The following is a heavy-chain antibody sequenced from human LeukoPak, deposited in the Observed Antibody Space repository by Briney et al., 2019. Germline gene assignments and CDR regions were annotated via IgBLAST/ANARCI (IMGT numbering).Heavy chain of an antibody. D-gene: IGHD5-18*01. J-gene: IGHJ3*02. CDR2: IIPIFGTA. CDR3: ARDGYSRDAFDI. Sequence: SVKVSCKASGGTFSSYAISWVRQAPGQGLEWMGGIIPIFGTANYAQKFQGRVTITADESTSTAYMELSSLRSEDTAVYYCARDGYSRDAFDIWGQGTMVTVSS. CDR1: GGTFSSYA. V-gene: IGHV1-69*13.